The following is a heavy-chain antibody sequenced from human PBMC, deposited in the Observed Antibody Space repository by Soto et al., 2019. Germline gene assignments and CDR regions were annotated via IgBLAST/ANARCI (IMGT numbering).Heavy chain of an antibody. CDR1: GFTFNTFA. Sequence: EVLLLESGGGLVQPGGSLRLSCAASGFTFNTFAMTWVRQAPGKGLEWVSARSGSGSLSYYAVSVKGRFTSSRDNSTNTMYLQMNNLRVDVAAVYFCARDRGGALDSWGHGTLVTVSS. CDR3: ARDRGGALDS. V-gene: IGHV3-23*01. J-gene: IGHJ5*01. D-gene: IGHD2-15*01. CDR2: RSGSGSLS.